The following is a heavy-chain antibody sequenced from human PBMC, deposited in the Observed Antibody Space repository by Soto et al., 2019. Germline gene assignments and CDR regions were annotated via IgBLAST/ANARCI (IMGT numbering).Heavy chain of an antibody. CDR3: ARGSVDHAFDI. Sequence: PGGSLRLSCAASGFTFSSYGMHWVRQAPGKGLEWVAVISYDGSNKYYADSVKGRFTISRDNSKNTLYLQMNSLRAEDTAVYYCARGSVDHAFDIWGQGPMVTVSS. V-gene: IGHV3-30*03. J-gene: IGHJ3*02. D-gene: IGHD3-9*01. CDR1: GFTFSSYG. CDR2: ISYDGSNK.